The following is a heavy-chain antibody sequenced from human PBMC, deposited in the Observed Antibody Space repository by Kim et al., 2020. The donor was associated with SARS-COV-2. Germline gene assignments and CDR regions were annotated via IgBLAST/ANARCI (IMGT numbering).Heavy chain of an antibody. CDR2: IKQDGSEK. Sequence: GSLRLSCAASGFTFSSYWMSWVRQAPGKGLEWVANIKQDGSEKYYVDSVKGRFTISRDNAKNSLYLQMNSLRAEDTAVYYCARDLGWLRSLFVDGMDVWGQGTTVTVSS. V-gene: IGHV3-7*03. CDR1: GFTFSSYW. J-gene: IGHJ6*02. CDR3: ARDLGWLRSLFVDGMDV. D-gene: IGHD5-12*01.